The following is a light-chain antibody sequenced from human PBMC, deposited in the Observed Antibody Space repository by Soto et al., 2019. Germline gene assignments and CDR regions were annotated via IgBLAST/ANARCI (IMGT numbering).Light chain of an antibody. V-gene: IGKV3-15*01. CDR3: QQYSKWPRT. Sequence: EIVMTQSPATLSVSPGERVTLSCRASQSVSSYLAWYQQKPGQAPRLLIYGASTGATGIPARFSGSGSGTEFILTISSLQSEDFAVYYCQQYSKWPRTFGGGTKVDSK. CDR2: GAS. CDR1: QSVSSY. J-gene: IGKJ4*01.